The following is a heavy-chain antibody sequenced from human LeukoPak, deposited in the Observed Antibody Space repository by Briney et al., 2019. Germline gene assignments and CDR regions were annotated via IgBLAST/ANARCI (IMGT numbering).Heavy chain of an antibody. J-gene: IGHJ4*02. Sequence: PGRSLRLSCAASGFTFSSYGMHWVRQAPGKGLEWVAVISYDGSNKYYADSVKGRFTISRDNSKNRLYLQMNSLRAEDTALYYCAKGAYDYIEMGYFDSWGQGTLVTVSS. CDR3: AKGAYDYIEMGYFDS. CDR1: GFTFSSYG. CDR2: ISYDGSNK. V-gene: IGHV3-30*18. D-gene: IGHD5-12*01.